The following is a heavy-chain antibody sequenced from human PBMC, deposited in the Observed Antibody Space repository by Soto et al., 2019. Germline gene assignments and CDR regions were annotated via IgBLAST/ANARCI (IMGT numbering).Heavy chain of an antibody. V-gene: IGHV3-30*03. Sequence: GGSLRLSCAASGFTFSSYGMHWVRQAPGKGLEWVAVISYDGSNKYYADSVKGRFTISRDNSKNTLYLQMNSLRAEDTAVYYCATMFRDYYYYYYYGMDVWGQGTTVTVSS. J-gene: IGHJ6*02. CDR3: ATMFRDYYYYYYYGMDV. CDR1: GFTFSSYG. D-gene: IGHD3-10*02. CDR2: ISYDGSNK.